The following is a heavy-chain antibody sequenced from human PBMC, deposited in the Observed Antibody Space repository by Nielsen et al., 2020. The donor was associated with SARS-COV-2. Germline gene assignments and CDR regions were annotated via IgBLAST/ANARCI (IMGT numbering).Heavy chain of an antibody. V-gene: IGHV3-73*01. Sequence: WIRQPPGKGLEWVGRIRSKANSYATAYAASVKGRFTISRDDSKNTAYLQMNSLKTEDTAVYYYTRHGYYGSGRYTYYYYGMDVWGQGTTVTVSS. D-gene: IGHD3-10*01. J-gene: IGHJ6*02. CDR3: TRHGYYGSGRYTYYYYGMDV. CDR2: IRSKANSYAT.